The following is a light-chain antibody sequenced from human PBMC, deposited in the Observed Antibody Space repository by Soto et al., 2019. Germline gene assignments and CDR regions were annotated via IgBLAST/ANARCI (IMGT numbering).Light chain of an antibody. CDR1: QSLSTN. CDR3: QQYNSYSGT. Sequence: ELVMTQSPPTLSCSPGEGATLSGMASQSLSTNLAWYQQKPGQAPRLLIYGASTRATGSPARFSGSGSGTEFTLTISSLQPDDFATDYCQQYNSYSGTFGQGTKVDIK. CDR2: GAS. V-gene: IGKV3-15*01. J-gene: IGKJ1*01.